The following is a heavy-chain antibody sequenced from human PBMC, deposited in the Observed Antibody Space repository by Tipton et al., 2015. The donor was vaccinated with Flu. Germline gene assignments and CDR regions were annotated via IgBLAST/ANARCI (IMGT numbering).Heavy chain of an antibody. CDR2: IYNSAYI. J-gene: IGHJ4*02. D-gene: IGHD2-2*01. Sequence: TLSLTCTVSGGSIGSYYWNWIRQPPGKGLEWIGYIYNSAYIKYNPSLESRVTISADTPKKQFSLQLRSVTAADTAVYYCARDPSLGMPDYFDYWGQGTLVTASS. CDR3: ARDPSLGMPDYFDY. V-gene: IGHV4-59*12. CDR1: GGSIGSYY.